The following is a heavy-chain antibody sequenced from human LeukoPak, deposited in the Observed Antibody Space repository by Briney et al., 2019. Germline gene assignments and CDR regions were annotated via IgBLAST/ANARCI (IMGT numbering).Heavy chain of an antibody. D-gene: IGHD1-26*01. J-gene: IGHJ4*02. CDR2: IYHSGST. CDR3: AKSGGYGLIDC. CDR1: GFSIIGSGHY. V-gene: IGHV4-39*01. Sequence: SEPLSLTCAVSGFSIIGSGHYWGWIRQPPGQGLERIGNIYHSGSTYYNASLQSRVTISIDTSKNQFSLRLNSVTAADTAMYYCAKSGGYGLIDCWGQGTLVTVSS.